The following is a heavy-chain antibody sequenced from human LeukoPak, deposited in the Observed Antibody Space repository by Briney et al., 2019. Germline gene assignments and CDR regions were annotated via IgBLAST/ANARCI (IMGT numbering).Heavy chain of an antibody. Sequence: PSETLSLTCAVYGGSFSGYYWSWIRQPPGKGLEWIGEINHSGSTNYNPSLKSRVTISVDTSKNQFSLKLSSVTAADTAVYYCARGYGSGGYYRHWGQGTLVTVSS. CDR3: ARGYGSGGYYRH. CDR1: GGSFSGYY. V-gene: IGHV4-34*01. CDR2: INHSGST. D-gene: IGHD3-10*01. J-gene: IGHJ4*02.